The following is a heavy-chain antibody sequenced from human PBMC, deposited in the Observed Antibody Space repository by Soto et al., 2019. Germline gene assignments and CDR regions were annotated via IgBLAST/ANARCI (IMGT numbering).Heavy chain of an antibody. J-gene: IGHJ6*02. Sequence: PGGSLRLSCAASGFTFSSYGMHWVRQAPGKGLEWVAVISYDGSNKYYADSVKGRFTISRDNSKNTLYLQMNSLRAEDTAVYYCAKDRRDGYKIGYYGMDVWGQGTTVTVSS. CDR1: GFTFSSYG. D-gene: IGHD5-12*01. V-gene: IGHV3-30*18. CDR3: AKDRRDGYKIGYYGMDV. CDR2: ISYDGSNK.